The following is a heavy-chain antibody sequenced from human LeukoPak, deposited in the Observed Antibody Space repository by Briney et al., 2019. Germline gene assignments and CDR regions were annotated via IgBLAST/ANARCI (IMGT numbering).Heavy chain of an antibody. CDR1: GFTFSSYA. CDR2: ISYDGSNK. D-gene: IGHD3-10*01. V-gene: IGHV3-30*04. CDR3: ARLHYYGSGSYPGY. Sequence: GSLRLSCAASGFTFSSYAMHWVRQAPGKGLEWVAVISYDGSNKYYVDSVKGRFTISRDNAKNSLYLQMNSLRAEDTAVYYCARLHYYGSGSYPGYWGQGTLVTVSS. J-gene: IGHJ4*02.